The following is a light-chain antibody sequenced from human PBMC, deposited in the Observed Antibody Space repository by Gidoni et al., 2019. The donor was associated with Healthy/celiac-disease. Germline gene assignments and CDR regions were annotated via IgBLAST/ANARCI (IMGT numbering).Light chain of an antibody. CDR1: PSVLYSLNYKDY. V-gene: IGKV4-1*01. Sequence: DIVLTQSPDSLAVSLRERATIYCKSSPSVLYSLNYKDYLAWYQQKPGQPPKLLIYWASTWESGVPDRFSGSGSGTDFTLTISSLQAEDVAVYYCQQYYSTPCSFGQGTKLEI. CDR2: WAS. CDR3: QQYYSTPCS. J-gene: IGKJ2*04.